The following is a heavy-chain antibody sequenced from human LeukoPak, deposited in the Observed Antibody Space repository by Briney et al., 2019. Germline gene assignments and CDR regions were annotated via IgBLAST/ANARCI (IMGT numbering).Heavy chain of an antibody. CDR3: ARAAGPLAAPDF. J-gene: IGHJ4*02. D-gene: IGHD6-13*01. V-gene: IGHV4-59*01. CDR2: IYYSGST. CDR1: GASISNYY. Sequence: SETLSLTCTVSGASISNYYWSWVRQPPGKGLEWIGYIYYSGSTNYNPSLKSRVTISVDTSKNQFSLKLSSVTAADTAVYYCARAAGPLAAPDFWGQGTPVTVSS.